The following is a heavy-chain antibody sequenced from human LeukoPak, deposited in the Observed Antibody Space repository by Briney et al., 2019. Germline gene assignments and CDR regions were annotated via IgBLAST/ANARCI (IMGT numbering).Heavy chain of an antibody. J-gene: IGHJ4*02. CDR2: IREDGNGE. CDR3: ATSTGWRFDY. Sequence: PGGSLRLSCVASGFTLSSYWMSWVRQAPGKGLEWVANIREDGNGEYYVDSVKGRFTISRDNAKNSLWLQMNSLRAEDTAVYYCATSTGWRFDYWGQGTLVTVSS. D-gene: IGHD2-8*02. V-gene: IGHV3-7*01. CDR1: GFTLSSYW.